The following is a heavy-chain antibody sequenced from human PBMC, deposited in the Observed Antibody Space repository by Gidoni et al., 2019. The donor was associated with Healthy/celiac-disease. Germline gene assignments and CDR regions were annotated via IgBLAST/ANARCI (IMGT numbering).Heavy chain of an antibody. CDR2: FFYSGIT. CDR3: ARSGDGVDY. V-gene: IGHV4-59*01. CDR1: GGSISSYY. Sequence: QVQLQESGPGLVKPSETLSLTCTVSGGSISSYYWLLIRQPPGKGLEWIVYFFYSGITNYNPSLKRRVTISVETSKNQFSLKLISVTAADTAVYYCARSGDGVDYWGQGTLVTVSS. J-gene: IGHJ4*02. D-gene: IGHD2-21*01.